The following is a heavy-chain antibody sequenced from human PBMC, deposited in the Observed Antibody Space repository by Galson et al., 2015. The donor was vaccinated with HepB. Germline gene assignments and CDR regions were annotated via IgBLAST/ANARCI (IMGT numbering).Heavy chain of an antibody. Sequence: SLKVSCKASGYTFTSYGISWVRQAPGQGLEWMGWISAYNGNTNYAQKLKGRVTMTTDTSTSTAYMELRSLRSDDTAVYYCARDRGHDSSGYYRYCFDPWGQGTLVTVSS. CDR2: ISAYNGNT. CDR3: ARDRGHDSSGYYRYCFDP. J-gene: IGHJ5*02. D-gene: IGHD3-22*01. CDR1: GYTFTSYG. V-gene: IGHV1-18*04.